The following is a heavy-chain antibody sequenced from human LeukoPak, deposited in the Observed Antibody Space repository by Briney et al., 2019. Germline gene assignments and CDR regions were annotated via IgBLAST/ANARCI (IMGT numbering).Heavy chain of an antibody. V-gene: IGHV3-48*01. D-gene: IGHD2-15*01. Sequence: PGGSLRLSCVASGFTFNTYGMHWVRQAPGKGLEWVSYISSSSSTIYYADSVKGRFTISRDNAKNSLYLQMNSLRAEDTAVYYCARESAPGYPQYYYYMDVWGKGTTVTVSS. CDR2: ISSSSSTI. CDR3: ARESAPGYPQYYYYMDV. CDR1: GFTFNTYG. J-gene: IGHJ6*03.